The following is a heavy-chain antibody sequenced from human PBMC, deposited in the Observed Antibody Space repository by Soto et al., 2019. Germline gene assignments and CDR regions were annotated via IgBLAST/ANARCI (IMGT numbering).Heavy chain of an antibody. CDR1: GFTFSSYG. CDR3: AKGSSGGYGSGDYYYYYGMDV. CDR2: ISYDGSNK. V-gene: IGHV3-30*18. Sequence: GGSLRLSCAASGFTFSSYGMHWVRQAPGKGLEWVAVISYDGSNKYYADSVKGRFTISRDNSKNTLYLQMNSLRAEDTAVYYCAKGSSGGYGSGDYYYYYGMDVWGQGTTVTVSS. J-gene: IGHJ6*02. D-gene: IGHD3-10*01.